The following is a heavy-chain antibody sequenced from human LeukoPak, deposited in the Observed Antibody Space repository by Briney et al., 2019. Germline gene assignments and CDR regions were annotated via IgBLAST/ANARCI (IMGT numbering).Heavy chain of an antibody. D-gene: IGHD4-17*01. CDR1: GVSINSNTYY. CDR2: LYCGGIT. J-gene: IGHJ4*02. Sequence: SETLSLTCTISGVSINSNTYYWAWVRRPPGKGLEWITSLYCGGITYYNPALKSRVTVSVDPSRNHFSLKMDSVTATDTALYYCARHGYGDYGGGFDLWGQGILITVSS. CDR3: ARHGYGDYGGGFDL. V-gene: IGHV4-39*01.